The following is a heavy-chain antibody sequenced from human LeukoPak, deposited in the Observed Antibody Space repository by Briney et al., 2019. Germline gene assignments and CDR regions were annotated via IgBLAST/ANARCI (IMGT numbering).Heavy chain of an antibody. CDR1: GFTFSSYA. CDR3: AKGPYYCGSGNNYFDY. CDR2: ISGSGGST. V-gene: IGHV3-23*01. D-gene: IGHD3-10*01. J-gene: IGHJ4*02. Sequence: GGSLRLSCAASGFTFSSYAMSWVRQAPGKGLEWVSAISGSGGSTYYADSVKGRFTISRDNSKNTLYLQMNSLRAEDTAVYYCAKGPYYCGSGNNYFDYWGQGTLVTVSS.